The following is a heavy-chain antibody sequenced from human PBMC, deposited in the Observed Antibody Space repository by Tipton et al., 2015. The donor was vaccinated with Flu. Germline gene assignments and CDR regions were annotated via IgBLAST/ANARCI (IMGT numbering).Heavy chain of an antibody. CDR1: GGSISRSHYS. J-gene: IGHJ4*02. CDR3: ARGRGYCVTTTCLLPYDF. D-gene: IGHD2-2*01. CDR2: IYSGGST. V-gene: IGHV3-53*01. Sequence: LSLTCTVSGGSISRSHYSWGWIRQPPGKGLEWVSVIYSGGSTNYADSVKGRFTISRDDSKNTLYLQMNGLRAEDTAMYYCARGRGYCVTTTCLLPYDFWGQGTLVTVSS.